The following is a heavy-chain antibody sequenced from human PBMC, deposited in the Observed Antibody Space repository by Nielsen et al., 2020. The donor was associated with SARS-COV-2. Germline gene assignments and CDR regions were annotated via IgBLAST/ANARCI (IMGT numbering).Heavy chain of an antibody. D-gene: IGHD3-22*01. CDR3: ARDRSSYYYDSSGYFDY. V-gene: IGHV3-11*01. CDR2: ISSSGSTI. Sequence: WIRQPPGKGLEWVSAISSSGSTIYYADSVKGRFTISRDNAKNSLYLQMNSLRAEDTAVYYCARDRSSYYYDSSGYFDYWGQGTLVTVSS. J-gene: IGHJ4*02.